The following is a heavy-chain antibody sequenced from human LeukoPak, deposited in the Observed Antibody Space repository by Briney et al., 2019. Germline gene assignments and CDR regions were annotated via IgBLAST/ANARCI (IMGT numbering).Heavy chain of an antibody. D-gene: IGHD6-19*01. CDR2: IYYSGSP. CDR1: GGSISSNGYY. CDR3: ARGRGEQWLVRNAFDI. Sequence: SETLSLTCTVSGGSISSNGYYWGWIRQPPGKGLEWIGNIYYSGSPYYNPSLKSRVTMSVDTSKNHFSLKLTSVTAADTAVYYCARGRGEQWLVRNAFDIWGQGTMVSVSS. J-gene: IGHJ3*02. V-gene: IGHV4-39*07.